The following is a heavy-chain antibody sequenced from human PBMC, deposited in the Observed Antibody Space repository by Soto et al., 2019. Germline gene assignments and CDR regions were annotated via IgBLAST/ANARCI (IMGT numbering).Heavy chain of an antibody. CDR1: GFTFGRYG. V-gene: IGHV3-33*01. D-gene: IGHD3-22*01. CDR2: IWYDGSNK. CDR3: ARGSNYYGDAFDI. J-gene: IGHJ3*02. Sequence: QVQLFESGGGVVQPGRSLRLSCAASGFTFGRYGMHWVRQAPGKGLAWVAVIWYDGSNKYYADSVKGRFTISRDKSKNALYLQMNGLRVEDTDVDHCARGSNYYGDAFDIWVQGTKVTVSS.